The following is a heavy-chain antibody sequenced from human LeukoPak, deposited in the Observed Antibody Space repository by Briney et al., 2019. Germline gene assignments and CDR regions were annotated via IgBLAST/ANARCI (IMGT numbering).Heavy chain of an antibody. D-gene: IGHD6-6*01. CDR3: ARVGAARAPYYYYYMDV. Sequence: GGSLRLSCAASGFTFSSYGMHWVRQAPGKGLEWVAFIRYDGSNKYYADSVKGRFTISRDNSKNTLYLQMNSLRAEDTALYYCARVGAARAPYYYYYMDVWGKGTTVTVSS. CDR2: IRYDGSNK. V-gene: IGHV3-30*02. CDR1: GFTFSSYG. J-gene: IGHJ6*03.